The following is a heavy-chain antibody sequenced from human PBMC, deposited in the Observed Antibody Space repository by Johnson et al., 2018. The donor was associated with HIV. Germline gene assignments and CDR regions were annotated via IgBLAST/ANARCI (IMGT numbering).Heavy chain of an antibody. Sequence: EVQLVESGGGLVQPGGSLRLSCAASGFTFSSYWMYWVRQAPGKGLVWVSRINSDGSSTSYADSVKGRFTISRDNAKNTLYLHMDSLGAADTAVYYCARDPGPQWELEATDAVDIWGQGTVVTVSS. D-gene: IGHD1-26*01. V-gene: IGHV3-74*01. CDR3: ARDPGPQWELEATDAVDI. J-gene: IGHJ3*02. CDR1: GFTFSSYW. CDR2: INSDGSST.